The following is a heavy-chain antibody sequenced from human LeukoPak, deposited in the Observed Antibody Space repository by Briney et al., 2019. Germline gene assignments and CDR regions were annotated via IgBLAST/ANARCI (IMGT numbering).Heavy chain of an antibody. CDR2: IKQDGSEK. CDR3: ARESYNWNYDY. V-gene: IGHV3-7*01. CDR1: RFTFSSYW. Sequence: GGSLRLSCAASRFTFSSYWMSWVRQAPGKGLEWVANIKQDGSEKYYVDSVKGRFTISRDNAKNSLYLQMNSLRAEDTAVYYCARESYNWNYDYWGQGTLVTVSS. J-gene: IGHJ4*02. D-gene: IGHD1-7*01.